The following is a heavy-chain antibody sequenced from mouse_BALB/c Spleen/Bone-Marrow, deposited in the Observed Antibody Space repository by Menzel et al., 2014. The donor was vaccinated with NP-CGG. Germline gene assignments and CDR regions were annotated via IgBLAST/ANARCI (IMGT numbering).Heavy chain of an antibody. CDR2: IAPANGNT. D-gene: IGHD1-3*01. V-gene: IGHV14-3*02. J-gene: IGHJ3*01. CDR3: IKYPGQVNF. Sequence: EVQLQQSGAELVKPGASVKLSCTASGFNIKDAYVHWVRQRSEQGLEWIGRIAPANGNTEYDTKIQGKATITADTSTNTAFLQLSSMTDETTTGYYCIKYPGQVNFWGQGTLVTVSA. CDR1: GFNIKDAY.